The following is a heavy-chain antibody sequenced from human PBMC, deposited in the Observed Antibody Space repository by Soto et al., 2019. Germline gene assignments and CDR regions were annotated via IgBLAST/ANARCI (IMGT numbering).Heavy chain of an antibody. Sequence: QVQLVQSGAEVKKPGSSVKVSCKASGGTFSSYTISWVRQAPGQGLEWMGRIIPILGITNYAQKFQGRVTITADKAMCTSYMELSSLRSEDTAVYYSASSNPQWGFGFFFDYWGQGTLVTVSS. V-gene: IGHV1-69*02. CDR2: IIPILGIT. D-gene: IGHD3-10*01. CDR1: GGTFSSYT. CDR3: ASSNPQWGFGFFFDY. J-gene: IGHJ4*02.